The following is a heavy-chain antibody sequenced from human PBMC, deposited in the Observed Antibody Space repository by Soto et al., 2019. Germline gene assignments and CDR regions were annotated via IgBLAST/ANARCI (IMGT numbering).Heavy chain of an antibody. J-gene: IGHJ4*02. V-gene: IGHV3-30-3*01. CDR2: ISYDGSNK. D-gene: IGHD4-17*01. CDR1: GFTFSSYA. CDR3: ARDKYGDYGDFDY. Sequence: QVQLVESGGGVVQPGRSLRLSCAASGFTFSSYAMHWVRQAPGKGLEWVAVISYDGSNKYYADSVKGRFTISRDNSKNTLYLQMNSLRAEDTAVYYCARDKYGDYGDFDYWGQGTLVTVSS.